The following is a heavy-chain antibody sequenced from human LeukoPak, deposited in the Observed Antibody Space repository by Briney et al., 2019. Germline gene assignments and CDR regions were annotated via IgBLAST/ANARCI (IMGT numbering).Heavy chain of an antibody. CDR3: ARGRVTIFGVVIIPSLYDY. J-gene: IGHJ4*02. Sequence: EASVKVSCKASGYTFTSYYMHWVRQAPGQGLEWMGIINPSGGSTSYAQKFQGRVTMTRDMSTSTVYMELSSLRSEDTAVYYCARGRVTIFGVVIIPSLYDYWGQGTLVTVSS. V-gene: IGHV1-46*01. CDR2: INPSGGST. D-gene: IGHD3-3*01. CDR1: GYTFTSYY.